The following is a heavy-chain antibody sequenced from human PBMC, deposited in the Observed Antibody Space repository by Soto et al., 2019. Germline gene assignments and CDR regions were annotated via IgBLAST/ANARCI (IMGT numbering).Heavy chain of an antibody. V-gene: IGHV4-34*01. Sequence: QVQLQQWGAGLLKPSETLSLTCAVYGGSFSGYYWSWIRQPPGKGLEWIGEINHSGSTNYNPSLKSRVTISVDTSKNQFSLKLSSVTAADTAVYYCARAIHSSSWYPKYNWFDPWGQGTLVTVSS. J-gene: IGHJ5*02. CDR2: INHSGST. CDR1: GGSFSGYY. D-gene: IGHD6-13*01. CDR3: ARAIHSSSWYPKYNWFDP.